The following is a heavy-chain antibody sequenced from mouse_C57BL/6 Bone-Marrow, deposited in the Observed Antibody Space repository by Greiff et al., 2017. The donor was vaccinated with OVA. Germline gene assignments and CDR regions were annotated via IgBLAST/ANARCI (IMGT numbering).Heavy chain of an antibody. CDR1: GYTFTGYW. V-gene: IGHV1-9*01. CDR3: ARGMDLFITTVVAYYAMDY. Sequence: QVQLKQSGAELMKPGASVKLSCKATGYTFTGYWIEWVKQRPGHGLEWIGEILPGSGSTNYNEKFKGKATFTADPSSNTAYMQLSSLTTEDSAIYYCARGMDLFITTVVAYYAMDYWGQGTSVTVSS. D-gene: IGHD1-1*01. CDR2: ILPGSGST. J-gene: IGHJ4*01.